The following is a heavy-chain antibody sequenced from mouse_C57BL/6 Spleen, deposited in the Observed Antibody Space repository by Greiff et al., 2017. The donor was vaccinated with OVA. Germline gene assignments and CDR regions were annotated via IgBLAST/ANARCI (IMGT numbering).Heavy chain of an antibody. CDR1: GYTFTSYW. CDR3: ARWGFYYSRSYYFDY. Sequence: VQLQQPGAELVRPGSSVKLSCKASGYTFTSYWMDWVQQRPGQGLEWIGNIYPSDSETDYNQKFKDKATLTVDKSSSTAYMQLSSLTSEDSAVYYCARWGFYYSRSYYFDYWGQGTTLTVSS. J-gene: IGHJ2*01. D-gene: IGHD2-12*01. CDR2: IYPSDSET. V-gene: IGHV1-61*01.